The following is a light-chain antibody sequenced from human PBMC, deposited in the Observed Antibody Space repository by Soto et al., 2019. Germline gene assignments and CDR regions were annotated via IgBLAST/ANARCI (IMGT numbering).Light chain of an antibody. CDR2: GAS. CDR3: QQYGSSPRT. V-gene: IGKV3-20*01. CDR1: QSVSSIY. J-gene: IGKJ1*01. Sequence: EIVLTQSPGTLSLSPGEIATISCKASQSVSSIYLGWYQQKPGQAPRILMYGASSRATGITERFSCSGSGTDFTLTISRLEPEGFAVYSCQQYGSSPRTFGQGTKVEIK.